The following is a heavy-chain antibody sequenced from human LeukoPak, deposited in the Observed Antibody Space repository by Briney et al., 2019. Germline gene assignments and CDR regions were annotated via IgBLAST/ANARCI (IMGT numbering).Heavy chain of an antibody. CDR2: IIPILGIA. Sequence: SVKDSCKASGGTFSSYTISWVGQAPGQGLEWMGRIIPILGIANYAQKFQGRVTITADKSTSTAYVELSSLRSEDTAVYYCARSIAVAGSLYWGQGTLVTLSS. V-gene: IGHV1-69*02. J-gene: IGHJ4*02. D-gene: IGHD6-19*01. CDR3: ARSIAVAGSLY. CDR1: GGTFSSYT.